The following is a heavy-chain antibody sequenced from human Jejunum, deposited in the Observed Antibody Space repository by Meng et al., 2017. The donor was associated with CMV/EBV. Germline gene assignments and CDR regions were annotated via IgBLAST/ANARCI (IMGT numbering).Heavy chain of an antibody. CDR1: GFALSSGN. V-gene: IGHV3-21*01. CDR2: ISGNSNYL. CDR3: AKDLYYGDPAAFPL. Sequence: GFALSSGNMNWVRQAPGKGLEWVSSISGNSNYLYYADSLKGRFTISRDNAKNSLYLQMDSLRAEDTAVYYCAKDLYYGDPAAFPLWGQGTRVTVSS. D-gene: IGHD2-21*01. J-gene: IGHJ3*01.